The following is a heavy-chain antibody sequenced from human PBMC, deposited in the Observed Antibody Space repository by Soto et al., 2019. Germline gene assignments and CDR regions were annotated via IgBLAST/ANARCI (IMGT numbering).Heavy chain of an antibody. CDR3: AGSCDKTYTPTDWNWDYYYYGMDV. V-gene: IGHV1-69*13. Sequence: GASVKVSCKASGGTFSSYAISWVRQAPGQGLEWMGGIIPIFGTANYAQKFQGRVTITADESTSTAYMELSSLRSEDTAVYYCAGSCDKTYTPTDWNWDYYYYGMDVWGQGTTVTVSS. J-gene: IGHJ6*02. CDR2: IIPIFGTA. D-gene: IGHD1-7*01. CDR1: GGTFSSYA.